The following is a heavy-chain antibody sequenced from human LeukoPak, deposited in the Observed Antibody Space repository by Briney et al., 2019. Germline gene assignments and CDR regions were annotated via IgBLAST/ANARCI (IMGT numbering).Heavy chain of an antibody. J-gene: IGHJ5*02. D-gene: IGHD2-15*01. CDR2: MNPVSGNA. V-gene: IGHV1-8*02. Sequence: GASVKVSCKASGYTFTSYGISWVRQAPGQGLEWMGWMNPVSGNAGSAQKFQGRVTLTRDTSISTAYMEVSSLRSDDTAVYYCARAVVDGGANWFDPWGQGTLVTVSS. CDR3: ARAVVDGGANWFDP. CDR1: GYTFTSYG.